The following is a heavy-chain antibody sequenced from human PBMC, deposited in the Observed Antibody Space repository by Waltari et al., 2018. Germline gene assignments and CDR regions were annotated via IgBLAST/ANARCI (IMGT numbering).Heavy chain of an antibody. CDR3: GLSLAIQLGYWYFDL. CDR1: GFTFSSYS. D-gene: IGHD5-18*01. J-gene: IGHJ2*01. Sequence: EVQLVESGGGLVKPGGSLRLSCAASGFTFSSYSMNWVRQAPGKGLEWVSSISSSSSYIYYADSVKGRFTISRDNAKNSLYLQMNSLRAEDTAVYYCGLSLAIQLGYWYFDLWGRGTLVTVSS. CDR2: ISSSSSYI. V-gene: IGHV3-21*01.